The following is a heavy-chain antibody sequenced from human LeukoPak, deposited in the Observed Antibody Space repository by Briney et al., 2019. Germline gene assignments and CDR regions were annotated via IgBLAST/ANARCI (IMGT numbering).Heavy chain of an antibody. CDR1: GGSFSGYY. Sequence: SETLSLTCAVYGGSFSGYYWSWIRQPPGKGLEWIGEINHSGSTNYNPSLKSRVTISVDTSKNQFSLKLSSVTAADTAVYYCARGLGRISTKYNWFDPWGQGTLVIVSS. CDR2: INHSGST. CDR3: ARGLGRISTKYNWFDP. V-gene: IGHV4-34*01. D-gene: IGHD2-21*01. J-gene: IGHJ5*02.